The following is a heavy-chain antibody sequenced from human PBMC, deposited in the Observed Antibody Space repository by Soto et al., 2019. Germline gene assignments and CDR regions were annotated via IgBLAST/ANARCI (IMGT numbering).Heavy chain of an antibody. J-gene: IGHJ4*02. CDR1: GGAISSTNYY. Sequence: QLQLQESGPGLVKPSETLSLTCTVPGGAISSTNYYWVWIRQPPGKGLEWIGSVHYSGSTYYNPSLNSRVPISVDTSENQFSLKMGAVTAADTAVYYCARQVVVGTVPGSGSFDYWGQGTLVTVSS. V-gene: IGHV4-39*01. D-gene: IGHD3-10*01. CDR3: ARQVVVGTVPGSGSFDY. CDR2: VHYSGST.